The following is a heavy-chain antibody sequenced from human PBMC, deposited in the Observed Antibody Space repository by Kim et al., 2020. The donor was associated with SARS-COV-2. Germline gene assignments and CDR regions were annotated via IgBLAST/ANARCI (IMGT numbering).Heavy chain of an antibody. CDR3: AKNWRFGELFRGSFPTTVSYYYYGMDV. D-gene: IGHD3-10*01. CDR2: ISWDGGST. V-gene: IGHV3-43D*03. CDR1: GFTFDDYA. J-gene: IGHJ6*02. Sequence: GGSLRLSCAASGFTFDDYAMHWVRQAPGKGLEWVSLISWDGGSTYYADSVKGRFTISRDNSKNSLYLQMNSLRAEDTALYYCAKNWRFGELFRGSFPTTVSYYYYGMDVWGQGTTVTVSS.